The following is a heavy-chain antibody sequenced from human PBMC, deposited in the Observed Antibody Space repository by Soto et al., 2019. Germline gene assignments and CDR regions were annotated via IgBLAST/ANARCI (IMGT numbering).Heavy chain of an antibody. V-gene: IGHV3-48*02. CDR1: GFTFSTYS. J-gene: IGHJ4*02. CDR3: ARGVAATGTGYFDY. Sequence: WGSRRLSCAASGFTFSTYSMNWFRQAPGKGLEWVSYISGTSTTIYYAASVKGRFTIYRDNAANSLYLQMNSLRDEDTAMYYCARGVAATGTGYFDYWAKGIMVTVSA. D-gene: IGHD6-13*01. CDR2: ISGTSTTI.